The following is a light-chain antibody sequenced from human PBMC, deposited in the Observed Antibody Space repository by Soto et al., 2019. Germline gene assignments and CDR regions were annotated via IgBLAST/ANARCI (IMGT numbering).Light chain of an antibody. CDR1: QTFSNSF. CDR2: GAS. J-gene: IGKJ3*01. Sequence: EIVLTQSPGTLSLSPGERATLSCRASQTFSNSFLSWFQQIPGQAPRLLIYGASMRATGIPDRFSGSGSGTDFTLTISRLEPEDFATYYCQQTYSTPFTFGPGTKVDIK. V-gene: IGKV3-20*01. CDR3: QQTYSTPFT.